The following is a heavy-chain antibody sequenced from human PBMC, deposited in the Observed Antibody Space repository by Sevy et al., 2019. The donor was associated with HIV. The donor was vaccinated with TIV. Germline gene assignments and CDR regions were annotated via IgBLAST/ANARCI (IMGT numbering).Heavy chain of an antibody. J-gene: IGHJ6*02. CDR3: ASQQKFKPQKYSRGWYEGHYYYYYGMDV. CDR2: IYYSGST. Sequence: SETLSLTCTVSGGSISSSSYYWGWIRQPPGKGLEWIGSIYYSGSTYYNPSLKSRVTISVDTSKNQFSLELGSVTAAVTAVYYCASQQKFKPQKYSRGWYEGHYYYYYGMDVWGQGTTVTVSS. D-gene: IGHD6-19*01. CDR1: GGSISSSSYY. V-gene: IGHV4-39*01.